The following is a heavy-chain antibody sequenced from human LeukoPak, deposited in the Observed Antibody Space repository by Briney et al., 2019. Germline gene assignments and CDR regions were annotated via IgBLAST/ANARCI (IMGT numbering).Heavy chain of an antibody. Sequence: ASVKLSCKASGYTFTGYYMHWVRQAPGQGLEWMGRINPNSGGTNYAQKFQGRVTMTRDTSISTAYMELSRLRSDDTAVYYCARISGSYKGNTFDYWGQGTLVTVSS. J-gene: IGHJ4*02. D-gene: IGHD1-26*01. CDR1: GYTFTGYY. CDR3: ARISGSYKGNTFDY. CDR2: INPNSGGT. V-gene: IGHV1-2*06.